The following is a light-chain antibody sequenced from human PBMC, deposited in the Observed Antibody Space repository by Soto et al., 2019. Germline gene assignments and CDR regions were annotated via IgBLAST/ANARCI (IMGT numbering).Light chain of an antibody. CDR3: QQRSAWQIS. V-gene: IGKV3-11*01. CDR1: QSVSNS. J-gene: IGKJ4*01. CDR2: DAS. Sequence: MVLTQSRATISLNTGERATLSCRASQSVSNSLTWYQQRPGQAPRVLIYDASTRATGIPARFSGSGSGTDFTLTISSLEPEDFAVYYCQQRSAWQISFGGGTKVDIK.